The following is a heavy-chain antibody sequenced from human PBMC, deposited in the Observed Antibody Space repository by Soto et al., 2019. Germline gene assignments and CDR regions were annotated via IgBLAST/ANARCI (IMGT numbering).Heavy chain of an antibody. CDR2: INPSGGST. D-gene: IGHD6-19*01. J-gene: IGHJ4*02. CDR1: GYTFTSYD. Sequence: ASVKVSCKASGYTFTSYDMHWVRRAPGQGLEWMGIINPSGGSTSYAQKFQGRVTMTRDTSTSTVYMELSSLRSEDTAVYYCARDLAVAGLSFDDWGQGTLVTVSS. CDR3: ARDLAVAGLSFDD. V-gene: IGHV1-46*01.